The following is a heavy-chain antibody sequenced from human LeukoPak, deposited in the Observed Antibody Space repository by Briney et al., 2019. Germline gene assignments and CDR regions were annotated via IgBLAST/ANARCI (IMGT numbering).Heavy chain of an antibody. V-gene: IGHV4-39*01. D-gene: IGHD3-9*01. Sequence: KPSETLSLTCTVSGGSISSSSYYWGWIRQPPGKGLEWIGSIYYSGSTYYNPSLKSRVTISVDTSKNQFSLKLSSVTAADTAVYYCARRTILTGSDYWGQGTLVTVSS. J-gene: IGHJ4*02. CDR1: GGSISSSSYY. CDR3: ARRTILTGSDY. CDR2: IYYSGST.